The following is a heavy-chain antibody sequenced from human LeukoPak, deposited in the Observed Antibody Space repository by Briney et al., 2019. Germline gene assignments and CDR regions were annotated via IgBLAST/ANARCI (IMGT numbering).Heavy chain of an antibody. V-gene: IGHV4-38-2*02. Sequence: PSRTLSPTCPVAGYSITSAYYWGWIRQPPGRGREGIGSFFLKGSTYYNPSLKSRVTISVDTSKNQFSLTLSSVTAADTAVYYCARVARCTSCFDVDYWGQGTLVTVSS. CDR2: FFLKGST. D-gene: IGHD2-2*01. CDR1: GYSITSAYY. CDR3: ARVARCTSCFDVDY. J-gene: IGHJ4*02.